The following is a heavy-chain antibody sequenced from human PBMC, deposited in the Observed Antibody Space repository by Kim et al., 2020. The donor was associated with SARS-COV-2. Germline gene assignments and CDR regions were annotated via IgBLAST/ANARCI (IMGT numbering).Heavy chain of an antibody. CDR3: ARVLPGTVVRYWAFDI. Sequence: SLKSRVTISVDTSKNQCSLKLSSVTAADTAVYYCARVLPGTVVRYWAFDIWGQGTMVTVSS. V-gene: IGHV4-34*01. D-gene: IGHD2-2*01. J-gene: IGHJ3*02.